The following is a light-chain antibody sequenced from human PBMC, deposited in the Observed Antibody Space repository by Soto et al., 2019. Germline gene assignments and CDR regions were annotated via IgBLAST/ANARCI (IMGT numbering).Light chain of an antibody. CDR3: QQYGSSPRT. CDR1: QSVSSTS. J-gene: IGKJ4*01. CDR2: GAS. V-gene: IGKV3-20*01. Sequence: EIVLTQSPGTLSLSPWERATLSCRASQSVSSTSLAWYQFKPGRAPRLLIYGASSRATGIPDRFSGSGAGTDFTLTISRLEPEDFAVYYCQQYGSSPRTFGGGTKVDIK.